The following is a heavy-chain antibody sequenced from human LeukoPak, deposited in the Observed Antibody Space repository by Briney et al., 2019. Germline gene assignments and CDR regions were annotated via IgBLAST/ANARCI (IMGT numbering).Heavy chain of an antibody. D-gene: IGHD2-8*01. Sequence: GGSLRLSCAASGFTVSSNYMSWVRQAPGKGLEWVSVIYSGGSTYYADSVKGRFTISRANSKNTLYLQINSLRAEDTAVYYCASILRRGRSFGYWGQGTLVTVSS. CDR3: ASILRRGRSFGY. CDR2: IYSGGST. J-gene: IGHJ4*02. CDR1: GFTVSSNY. V-gene: IGHV3-66*02.